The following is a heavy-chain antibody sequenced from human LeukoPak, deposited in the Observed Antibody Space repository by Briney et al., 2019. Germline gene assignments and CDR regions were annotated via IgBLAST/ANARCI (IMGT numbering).Heavy chain of an antibody. CDR3: AKPSSEIWFGEYYFAY. V-gene: IGHV3-23*01. J-gene: IGHJ4*02. D-gene: IGHD3-10*01. CDR1: GFTFSSYA. CDR2: ISGSGGST. Sequence: TGGSLRLSCAASGFTFSSYAMSWVRQAPGKGLEWVSAISGSGGSTYYADSVKGRFTISRDNSKNTLYLQMNSLRAEDTAVYYCAKPSSEIWFGEYYFAYWGQGALVTVSS.